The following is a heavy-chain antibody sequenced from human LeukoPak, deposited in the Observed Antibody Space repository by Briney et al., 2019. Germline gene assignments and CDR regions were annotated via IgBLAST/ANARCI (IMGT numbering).Heavy chain of an antibody. CDR3: TTDVSIVVVVAAEYYFDY. D-gene: IGHD2-15*01. CDR1: GFTFSNAW. CDR2: IKRKMDGGTT. Sequence: GGSLRLSCAASGFTFSNAWMNWVRQAPGKGLEWVGRIKRKMDGGTTDYAAPVKGRFTISRDDSKNTLYLQMNSLKTEDTAVYYCTTDVSIVVVVAAEYYFDYWGQGTLVTVSS. J-gene: IGHJ4*02. V-gene: IGHV3-15*07.